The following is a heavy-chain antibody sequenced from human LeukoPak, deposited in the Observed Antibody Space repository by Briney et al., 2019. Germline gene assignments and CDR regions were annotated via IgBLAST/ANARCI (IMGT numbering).Heavy chain of an antibody. CDR3: ARVAGYCSSTSCYGPDNWFDP. CDR1: GFTFSSYS. D-gene: IGHD2-2*01. Sequence: GSLRLSCAASGFTFSSYSMNWVRQAPGKGLEWVSSIISSSSYIYYADSVKGRFTISRDNAKNSLYLQMNRLRAADTAVYYCARVAGYCSSTSCYGPDNWFDPWGQGTLVTVSS. J-gene: IGHJ5*02. V-gene: IGHV3-21*01. CDR2: IISSSSYI.